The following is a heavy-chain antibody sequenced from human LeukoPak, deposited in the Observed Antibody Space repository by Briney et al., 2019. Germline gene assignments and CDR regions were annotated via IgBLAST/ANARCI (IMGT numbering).Heavy chain of an antibody. CDR3: ARGGARGYYGSGSLGSYYYYGMDV. V-gene: IGHV4-30-2*01. Sequence: KPSQTLSLTCAVSGGPISSGGYSWSWIRQPPGKGLEWIGYIYHSGSTYYNPSLKSRVTISVDRSKNQFSLKLSSVTAADTAVYYCARGGARGYYGSGSLGSYYYYGMDVWGQGTTVTVSS. CDR1: GGPISSGGYS. CDR2: IYHSGST. J-gene: IGHJ6*02. D-gene: IGHD3-10*01.